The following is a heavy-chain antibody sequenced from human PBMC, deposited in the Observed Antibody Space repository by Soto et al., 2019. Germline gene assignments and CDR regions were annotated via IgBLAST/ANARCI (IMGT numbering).Heavy chain of an antibody. CDR2: IYYSGTT. J-gene: IGHJ4*02. Sequence: ETLSLTCPVSGGSISSYYWTWIRQPPGKGLEWIGYIYYSGTTNYNPSLKSRVTISVDTSKNQFSLKLSSVTAADTAVYYCARVEMAAITPAGYFDYWGQGTLVTVYS. D-gene: IGHD5-12*01. CDR3: ARVEMAAITPAGYFDY. V-gene: IGHV4-59*01. CDR1: GGSISSYY.